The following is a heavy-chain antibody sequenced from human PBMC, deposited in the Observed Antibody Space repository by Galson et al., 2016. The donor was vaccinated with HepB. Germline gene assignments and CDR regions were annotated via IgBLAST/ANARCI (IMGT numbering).Heavy chain of an antibody. CDR3: ARDDYFRLGY. Sequence: SLRLSCAASGFTFSTYAVHWVRQAPGKGLEWVAGISFDGSNKYYADSVKGRFTISRDNAKNSLYLQMNSLRDEDTAVYYCARDDYFRLGYWGQGTLVTVSS. CDR2: ISFDGSNK. D-gene: IGHD3-16*01. J-gene: IGHJ4*02. CDR1: GFTFSTYA. V-gene: IGHV3-30-3*01.